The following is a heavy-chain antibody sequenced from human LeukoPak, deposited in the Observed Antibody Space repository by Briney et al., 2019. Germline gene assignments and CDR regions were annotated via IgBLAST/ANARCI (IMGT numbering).Heavy chain of an antibody. CDR1: GFTFSDYY. D-gene: IGHD2-15*01. J-gene: IGHJ5*02. CDR3: ARRGTTYCTVDSCHPNWFDP. CDR2: INGSSSDT. Sequence: GGSLRLSCAASGFTFSDYYMTWIRQAPGRGLEWISYINGSSSDTKYADSVKGRFTISRDNAKNSVYLRMNILRAEETAVYYCARRGTTYCTVDSCHPNWFDPWGQGTLVTVSS. V-gene: IGHV3-11*03.